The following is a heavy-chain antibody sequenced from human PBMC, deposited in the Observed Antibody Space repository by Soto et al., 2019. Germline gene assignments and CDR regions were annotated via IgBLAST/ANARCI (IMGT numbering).Heavy chain of an antibody. Sequence: QVQLVQSGAEVKKPGASVKVSRKASGYTFTSYAMHWVRQAPGQRLEWMGWINAGNGNTKYSQKFQGRVTITRDTSASTAYMELSSLRSEDRAVYYCARTKCSSTSCYALSGPTFDYWGQGTLVTVSS. CDR3: ARTKCSSTSCYALSGPTFDY. V-gene: IGHV1-3*01. J-gene: IGHJ4*02. D-gene: IGHD2-2*01. CDR2: INAGNGNT. CDR1: GYTFTSYA.